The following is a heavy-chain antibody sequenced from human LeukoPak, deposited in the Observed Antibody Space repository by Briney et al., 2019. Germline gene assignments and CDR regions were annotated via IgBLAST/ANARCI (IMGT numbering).Heavy chain of an antibody. CDR2: INHSGIT. V-gene: IGHV4-34*01. CDR3: ASGRVRGVIIPFQYNSFEP. J-gene: IGHJ5*02. D-gene: IGHD3-10*01. CDR1: GGSFIGYY. Sequence: SETLSLTCAVYGGSFIGYYWSWIRQPPGKGLEWIGEINHSGITNYNPSLKSRVTISVDTSKNQFSLKLSSVTAAAPAVYYCASGRVRGVIIPFQYNSFEPWGQGTLVTASS.